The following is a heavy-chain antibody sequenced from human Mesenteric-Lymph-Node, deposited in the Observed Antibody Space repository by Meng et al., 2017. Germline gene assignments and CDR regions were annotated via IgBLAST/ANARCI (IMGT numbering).Heavy chain of an antibody. Sequence: QGQLVQSGSELKIPGASVKVTCKASGYTFTNYAVNWVRQAPGQGLEWMGWINTNTGNPTYAQGFTGRFVFSVDTSVSTAYLQISSLKAEDTAVYYCARDLSYYGSGSFDPWGQGTLVTVSS. CDR1: GYTFTNYA. J-gene: IGHJ5*02. CDR2: INTNTGNP. V-gene: IGHV7-4-1*02. CDR3: ARDLSYYGSGSFDP. D-gene: IGHD3-10*01.